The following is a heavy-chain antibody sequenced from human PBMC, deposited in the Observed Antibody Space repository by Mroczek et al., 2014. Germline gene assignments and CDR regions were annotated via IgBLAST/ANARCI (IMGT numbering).Heavy chain of an antibody. D-gene: IGHD6-13*01. CDR2: IYYSGST. CDR3: ARARGDYSSSWYDY. CDR1: GGSISSYY. Sequence: QVQLQESGPGLVKPSETLSLTCTVSGGSISSYYWSWIRQPPGKGLEWIGYIYYSGSTNYNPSLKSRVTISVDTSKNQFSLKLSSVTAADTAVYYCARARGDYSSSWYDYWGQGTLVTVSS. J-gene: IGHJ4*02. V-gene: IGHV4-59*01.